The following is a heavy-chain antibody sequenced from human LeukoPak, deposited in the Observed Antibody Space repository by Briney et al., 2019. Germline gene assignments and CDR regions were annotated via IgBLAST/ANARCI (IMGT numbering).Heavy chain of an antibody. V-gene: IGHV3-23*01. CDR2: IGGSGTRT. D-gene: IGHD3-10*01. CDR1: GFTFTTYG. Sequence: PGGSLRLSCSASGFTFTTYGMNWVRQAPGKGLEWVSGIGGSGTRTYYADSVKGRFTISRDNSKNTLYLQMNSLRAEDTAVYYCARDYYGSGNNFDPWGQGTLVTVSS. J-gene: IGHJ5*02. CDR3: ARDYYGSGNNFDP.